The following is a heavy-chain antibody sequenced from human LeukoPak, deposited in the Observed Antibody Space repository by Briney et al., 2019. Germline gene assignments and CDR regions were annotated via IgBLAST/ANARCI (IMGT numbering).Heavy chain of an antibody. CDR2: IFYSGSP. CDR1: GGSISSYY. V-gene: IGHV4-59*08. D-gene: IGHD6-13*01. J-gene: IGHJ4*02. Sequence: PPETLCLTCTVSGGSISSYYWSWIRQSPGKGLEWIANIFYSGSPNYNPSLRSRVTISFDTSKNQFSLKLSSVTAADTAVYFCARVGHIAAAGTYDYWGQAAMVTDSS. CDR3: ARVGHIAAAGTYDY.